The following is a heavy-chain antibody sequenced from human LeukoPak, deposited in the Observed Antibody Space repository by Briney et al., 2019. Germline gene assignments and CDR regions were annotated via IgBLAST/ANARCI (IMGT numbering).Heavy chain of an antibody. D-gene: IGHD2-15*01. CDR1: GFSFSSYG. CDR3: AKDPIVVVVAGGMDV. CDR2: ISYDGSNK. Sequence: PGGSLRLSCAASGFSFSSYGMHWVRQAPGKGLEWVAVISYDGSNKYYADSVKGRFTISRDNSKNTLYLQMNSLRAEDTAVYYCAKDPIVVVVAGGMDVWGQGTTVTVSS. J-gene: IGHJ6*02. V-gene: IGHV3-30*18.